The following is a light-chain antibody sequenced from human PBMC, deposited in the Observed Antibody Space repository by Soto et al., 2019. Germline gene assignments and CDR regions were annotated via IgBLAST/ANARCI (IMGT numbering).Light chain of an antibody. CDR1: QSINIY. V-gene: IGKV1-39*01. CDR3: QQSFSTPQT. J-gene: IGKJ4*01. CDR2: VAS. Sequence: DIQMTQSPSSLSASVGDSVTITCRASQSINIYLSWYQQKPGKAPKLLINVASTLQGGVPSRFSGSGSGTEFTLAISSLQPEDSATYYCQQSFSTPQTFGGGTRVELK.